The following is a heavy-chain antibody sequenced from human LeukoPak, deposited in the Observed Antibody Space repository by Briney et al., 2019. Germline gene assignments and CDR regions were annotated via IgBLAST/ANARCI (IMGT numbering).Heavy chain of an antibody. V-gene: IGHV4-39*01. D-gene: IGHD3-22*01. Sequence: PSETLSLTCTVSSGSISNSNFYWGWIRQPPGKGLEWIGSIFYTGTTFYNPSLKSRVTISVDTSKNQFSLKLSSVTAADTAVYYCARQDTMIVVAIDYWGQGTLVTVSS. CDR2: IFYTGTT. J-gene: IGHJ4*02. CDR1: SGSISNSNFY. CDR3: ARQDTMIVVAIDY.